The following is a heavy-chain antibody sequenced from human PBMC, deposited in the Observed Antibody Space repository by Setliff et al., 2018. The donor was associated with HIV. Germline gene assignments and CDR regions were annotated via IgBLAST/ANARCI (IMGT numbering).Heavy chain of an antibody. CDR2: IYYSGST. J-gene: IGHJ3*02. V-gene: IGHV4-59*01. CDR1: DGSFSSDY. CDR3: ARAEMATIVAFDI. D-gene: IGHD5-12*01. Sequence: LSLTCTVSDGSFSSDYWTWIRQTPGKGLEWIGYIYYSGSTKYNPSLTSRVTISVDTSKDHFSLKLTSVTAADTAVYYCARAEMATIVAFDIWGQGTMVTVSS.